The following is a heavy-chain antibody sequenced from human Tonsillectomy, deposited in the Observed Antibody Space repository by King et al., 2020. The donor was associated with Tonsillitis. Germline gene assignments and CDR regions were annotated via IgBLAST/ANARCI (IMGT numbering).Heavy chain of an antibody. CDR1: GYTFINYG. Sequence: VQLVESGDEVKKPGASVKVSCKASGYTFINYGISWVRQAPGQGLEWMGWISAHNGNTNYAQKLQGRVTMTTDTSTSTAYMELRSLRSDDTAVYYCAGDLGVKATANLLFDYWGQGTLVTVSS. D-gene: IGHD2-21*02. CDR2: ISAHNGNT. V-gene: IGHV1-18*01. CDR3: AGDLGVKATANLLFDY. J-gene: IGHJ4*02.